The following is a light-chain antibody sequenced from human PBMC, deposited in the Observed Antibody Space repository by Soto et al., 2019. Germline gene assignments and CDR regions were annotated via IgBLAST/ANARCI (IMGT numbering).Light chain of an antibody. CDR2: EVS. V-gene: IGLV2-14*01. CDR1: SSDVVGYNY. CDR3: SSYTSSSTYV. Sequence: QSVLTQPASVSGSPGQSFTISCTGTSSDVVGYNYVSWYQQHPGKDPKLMIYEVSNRASGISNCFSGSNSGTTASPTIYWLQAEDEADYYCSSYTSSSTYVFGTGTKVTVL. J-gene: IGLJ1*01.